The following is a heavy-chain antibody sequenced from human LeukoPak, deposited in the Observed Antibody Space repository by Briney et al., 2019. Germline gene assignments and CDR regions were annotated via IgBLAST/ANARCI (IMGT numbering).Heavy chain of an antibody. J-gene: IGHJ4*02. Sequence: GGSLRLSCAASGFAFSDYYMSWIRQAPGKGLEWVSYISSGSTIYYSDSVKGRFTVSRDNAKNSLYLQMNSLRAEDTAVYYCARVTHSGGDWRHDYWGQGTLVTVSS. D-gene: IGHD2-21*02. CDR2: ISSGSTI. CDR1: GFAFSDYY. CDR3: ARVTHSGGDWRHDY. V-gene: IGHV3-11*04.